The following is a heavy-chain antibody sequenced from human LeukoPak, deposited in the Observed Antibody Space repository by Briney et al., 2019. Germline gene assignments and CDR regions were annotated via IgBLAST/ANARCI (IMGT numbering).Heavy chain of an antibody. D-gene: IGHD2-2*01. CDR2: IYYSGST. V-gene: IGHV4-30-4*01. J-gene: IGHJ4*02. CDR3: AGDLTSVPAATHYFDY. Sequence: SQTLSLTCTVSGGSISSGDYYWSWIRQPPGKGLEWIGYIYYSGSTYYNPSLKSRVTISVDTSKNQFSLKLSSVTAADTAVYYCAGDLTSVPAATHYFDYWGQGTLVTVSS. CDR1: GGSISSGDYY.